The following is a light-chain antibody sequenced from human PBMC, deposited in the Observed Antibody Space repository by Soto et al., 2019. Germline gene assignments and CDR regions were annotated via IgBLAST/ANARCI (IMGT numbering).Light chain of an antibody. CDR1: QSVSSSY. CDR2: GAS. V-gene: IGKV3-20*01. J-gene: IGKJ1*01. CDR3: QQYGSSRGWT. Sequence: EIVLTQSPGTLSLSPGERATLSCRASQSVSSSYLAWYQQKPGQAPRLLIYGASSRATGIPDRFSGSGSGTDFTLTISRLEPEDFAVYYWQQYGSSRGWTFGQGNKVEIK.